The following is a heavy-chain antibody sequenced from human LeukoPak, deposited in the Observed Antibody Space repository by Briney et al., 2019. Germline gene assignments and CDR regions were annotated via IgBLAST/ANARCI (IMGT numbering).Heavy chain of an antibody. CDR3: ASSTGAALVY. CDR2: IYYSGST. V-gene: IGHV4-61*05. Sequence: SETLSLTCTVSGGSIASSSYYWGWIRQTPGKGLEWIGYIYYSGSTNYNPSLKSRVTISVDTSKNQFSLKLSSVTAADTAVYYCASSTGAALVYWGQGTLVTVSS. D-gene: IGHD1-14*01. CDR1: GGSIASSSYY. J-gene: IGHJ4*02.